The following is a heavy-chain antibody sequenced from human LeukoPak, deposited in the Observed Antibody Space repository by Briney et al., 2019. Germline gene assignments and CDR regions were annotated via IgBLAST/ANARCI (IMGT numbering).Heavy chain of an antibody. CDR2: INSDGSST. CDR1: GFTFSSYW. CDR3: AREKGDGYNTYYFDY. J-gene: IGHJ4*02. Sequence: GGSLRLSCAASGFTFSSYWMHWVRQAPGKGQVWVSRINSDGSSTSYADSVKGRFTISRDNAKNTLYLQMNGLRAEDTAVYYCAREKGDGYNTYYFDYWGQGTLVTVSS. V-gene: IGHV3-74*01. D-gene: IGHD5-24*01.